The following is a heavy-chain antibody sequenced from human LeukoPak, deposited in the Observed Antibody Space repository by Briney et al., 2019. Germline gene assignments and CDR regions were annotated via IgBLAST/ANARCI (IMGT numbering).Heavy chain of an antibody. CDR2: IKQDGSGK. CDR3: ARVGDSSGYDWYFDL. V-gene: IGHV3-7*01. CDR1: GGSINSGPYY. D-gene: IGHD3-22*01. J-gene: IGHJ2*01. Sequence: ASETLSLTCGVSGGSINSGPYYWSWIRQPVGKGLEWVANIKQDGSGKYYVDSVKGRFAISRDNAENSLSLQMNSLRAEDTAVYYCARVGDSSGYDWYFDLWGRGNLVTVSS.